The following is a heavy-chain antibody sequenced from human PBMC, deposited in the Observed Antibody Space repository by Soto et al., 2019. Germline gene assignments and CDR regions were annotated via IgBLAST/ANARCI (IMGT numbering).Heavy chain of an antibody. D-gene: IGHD1-26*01. J-gene: IGHJ5*02. V-gene: IGHV3-23*04. CDR2: SSGSGNSA. CDR1: GFIFGDHV. Sequence: EVQLVESGGRLVQRGGSLRLSCSGCGFIFGDHVMDWVRQSPGKGLEWVAGSSGSGNSAFVRDSVKGRFTISRDNSKNTVYLEMNNLSAEDSAMYFCARGTHSYSGSHELDAWGLGTLVTVSS. CDR3: ARGTHSYSGSHELDA.